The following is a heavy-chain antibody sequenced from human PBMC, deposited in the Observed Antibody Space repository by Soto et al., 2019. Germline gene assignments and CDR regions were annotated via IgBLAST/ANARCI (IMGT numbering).Heavy chain of an antibody. J-gene: IGHJ6*02. Sequence: QVQLVQSGAEVREPGASVKVSCKASGYTFTIFDINWVRQATGQGLEWMGWMSPNRGNTGYAQRFQGRVTMTSNTSLSTAYMELSSLPSEDTAVHYCARGITAGMDVWCQVTTVTVSS. V-gene: IGHV1-8*01. D-gene: IGHD1-20*01. CDR1: GYTFTIFD. CDR3: ARGITAGMDV. CDR2: MSPNRGNT.